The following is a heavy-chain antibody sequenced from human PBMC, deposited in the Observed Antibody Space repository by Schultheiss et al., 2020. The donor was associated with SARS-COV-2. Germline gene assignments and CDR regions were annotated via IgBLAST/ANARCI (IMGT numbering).Heavy chain of an antibody. CDR2: IIPIFGTA. CDR1: GGTFSSYA. CDR3: ARDLYYYDTSGSLQVGRWFDP. J-gene: IGHJ5*02. D-gene: IGHD3-22*01. Sequence: SVKVSCKASGGTFSSYAISWVRQAPGQGLEWMGGIIPIFGTANYAQKFQGRLTITADESTSTAYMELSSLRSEDTAVYYCARDLYYYDTSGSLQVGRWFDPWGQGTLVTVSS. V-gene: IGHV1-69*13.